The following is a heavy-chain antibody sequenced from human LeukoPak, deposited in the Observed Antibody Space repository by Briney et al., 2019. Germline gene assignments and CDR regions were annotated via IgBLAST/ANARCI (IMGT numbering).Heavy chain of an antibody. J-gene: IGHJ4*02. Sequence: GGSLRLSCAAAGFSLRMSGMNWVRQAPGKGLEWVSYVSSSGNDVAYADSEKGRFTISRDNAKNLHFLQMNTLRAEDTAVYYCARGGAARPDYWGQGILVTVSS. CDR3: ARGGAARPDY. V-gene: IGHV3-48*01. D-gene: IGHD6-6*01. CDR1: GFSLRMSG. CDR2: VSSSGNDV.